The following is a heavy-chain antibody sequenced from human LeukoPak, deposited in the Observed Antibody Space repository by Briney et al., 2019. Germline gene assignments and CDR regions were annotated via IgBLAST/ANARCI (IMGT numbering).Heavy chain of an antibody. J-gene: IGHJ3*02. Sequence: SETLSLTCTVSGGSISSYYWSWIRQPPGQGLEWIGYIYYSGSTNYNPSLKSRVTISVDTSKKQFSLKLSSVTAADTAVYFCARNWYFGEVLLGDHAFDIWGQGTLVTVSS. V-gene: IGHV4-59*01. CDR3: ARNWYFGEVLLGDHAFDI. D-gene: IGHD3-10*01. CDR1: GGSISSYY. CDR2: IYYSGST.